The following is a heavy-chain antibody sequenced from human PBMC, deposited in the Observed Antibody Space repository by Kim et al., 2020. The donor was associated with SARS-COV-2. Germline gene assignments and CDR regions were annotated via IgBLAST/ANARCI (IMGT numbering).Heavy chain of an antibody. CDR1: GFTFSSYS. CDR3: AREWGHRGYSYGYYYYYGMDV. J-gene: IGHJ6*02. D-gene: IGHD5-18*01. CDR2: ISSSSSYI. Sequence: GGSLILSCAASGFTFSSYSMNWVRQAPGKGLEWVSSISSSSSYIYYADSVKGRFTISRDNAKNSLYLQMNSLRAEDTAVYYCAREWGHRGYSYGYYYYYGMDVWGQGTTVTVSS. V-gene: IGHV3-21*01.